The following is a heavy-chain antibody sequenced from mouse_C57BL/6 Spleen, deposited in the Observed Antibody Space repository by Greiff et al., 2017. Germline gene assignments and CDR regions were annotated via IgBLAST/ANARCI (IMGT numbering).Heavy chain of an antibody. J-gene: IGHJ4*01. V-gene: IGHV1-82*01. D-gene: IGHD2-5*01. Sequence: VQVVESGPELVKPGASVKISCKASGYAFSSSWMNWVKQRPGKGLEWIGRIYPGDGDTNYNGKFKGKATLTADKSSSTDYMQLSSLTSEDSAVYFCAREYYSNYFYAMDYWGQGTSVTVSS. CDR1: GYAFSSSW. CDR2: IYPGDGDT. CDR3: AREYYSNYFYAMDY.